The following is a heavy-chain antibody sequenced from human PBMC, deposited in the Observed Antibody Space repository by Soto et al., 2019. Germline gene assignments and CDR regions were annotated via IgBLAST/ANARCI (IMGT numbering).Heavy chain of an antibody. CDR1: GFTFSNAW. D-gene: IGHD6-19*01. J-gene: IGHJ4*02. CDR2: IKSKTDGGTT. CDR3: TAGPQWRIFDY. V-gene: IGHV3-15*01. Sequence: PGGSRRLSCAASGFTFSNAWMSWFRQAPGKGLEWVGRIKSKTDGGTTDYAAPVKGRFTISRDDSKNTLYLQMNSLKTEDTAVYYCTAGPQWRIFDYRCQGILVTVSS.